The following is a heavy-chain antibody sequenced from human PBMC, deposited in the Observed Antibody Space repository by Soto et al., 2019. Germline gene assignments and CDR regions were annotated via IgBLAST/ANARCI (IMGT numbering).Heavy chain of an antibody. V-gene: IGHV1-24*01. CDR2: FDPEDGET. Sequence: ASVKVSCKVSGYTLTELSMHWVRQAPGKGLEWMGGFDPEDGETIYAQKFQGRVTMTEDTSTDTAYMELSSLRSEDTAVYYCATGYCSSTSCYGGVGYYYGMDVWGQGTTVTVSS. CDR3: ATGYCSSTSCYGGVGYYYGMDV. D-gene: IGHD2-2*01. J-gene: IGHJ6*02. CDR1: GYTLTELS.